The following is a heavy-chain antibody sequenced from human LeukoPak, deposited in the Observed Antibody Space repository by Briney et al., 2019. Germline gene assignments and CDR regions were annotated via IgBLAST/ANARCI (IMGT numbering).Heavy chain of an antibody. J-gene: IGHJ6*02. Sequence: SETLSLTCTVSGGSISSGDYYWSWIRQPPGKGLEWIGYIYYSGSTYYNPSLKSRVTISVDTSTNQFSLKLSSVTAADTAVYYCARSDYYYYHGMDVWGQGTTVTVSS. V-gene: IGHV4-30-4*01. CDR2: IYYSGST. CDR1: GGSISSGDYY. CDR3: ARSDYYYYHGMDV.